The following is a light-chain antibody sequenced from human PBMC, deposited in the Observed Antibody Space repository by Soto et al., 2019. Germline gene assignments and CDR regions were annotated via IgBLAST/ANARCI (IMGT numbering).Light chain of an antibody. Sequence: EIVLTQSAATLSLSPGERATRSCRASQSVSNYLVWYQQKPGQAPRLLIFGASNRATGIPVRFSGSGSGTDFTLTISSLEPEDFAVYYCQQRSSWPITFGQGTRPEIK. V-gene: IGKV3-11*01. CDR3: QQRSSWPIT. J-gene: IGKJ5*01. CDR1: QSVSNY. CDR2: GAS.